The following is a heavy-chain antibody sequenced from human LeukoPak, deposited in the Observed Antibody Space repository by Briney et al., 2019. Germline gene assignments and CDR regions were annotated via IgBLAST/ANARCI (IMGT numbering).Heavy chain of an antibody. D-gene: IGHD3-10*01. V-gene: IGHV3-11*04. J-gene: IGHJ6*03. CDR2: ISSSGSTI. Sequence: GGSLRLSCAASGFTFSDYYLSWIRQAPGKGLEWVSYISSSGSTIYYADSVKGRFTISRDNAKNSLYLQMNSLRAEDTAVYYCARAGRFGESFRDYYYYIDVWGKGTTVTVSS. CDR3: ARAGRFGESFRDYYYYIDV. CDR1: GFTFSDYY.